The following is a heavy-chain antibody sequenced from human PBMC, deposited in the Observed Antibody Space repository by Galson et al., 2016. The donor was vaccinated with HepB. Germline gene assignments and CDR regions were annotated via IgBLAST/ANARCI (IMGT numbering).Heavy chain of an antibody. CDR2: ISCGSSYI. J-gene: IGHJ4*02. V-gene: IGHV3-21*01. CDR1: GITFRSYT. Sequence: SLRLSCAVSGITFRSYTMNWVRQAPGKGLEWVSSISCGSSYISYADSVKGRFTISRDNAKNSLYLQMNSLRAEDTAVYYCASRHSGWYYFDYWGQGTLVTVSS. D-gene: IGHD6-19*01. CDR3: ASRHSGWYYFDY.